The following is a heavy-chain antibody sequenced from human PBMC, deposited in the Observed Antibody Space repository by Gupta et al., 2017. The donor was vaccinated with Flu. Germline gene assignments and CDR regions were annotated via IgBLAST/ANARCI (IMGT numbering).Heavy chain of an antibody. CDR1: GFTFSSYS. Sequence: EVQLVESGGGLVKPGGSLRLSCAASGFTFSSYSMNWVRQAPGKGLEWVSSISSSSSFKYYADSVKGRFTISRDNAKNSLNLQMNSLRAEDTAVYYCARDYGLRDDYWGQGTLVTVSS. CDR3: ARDYGLRDDY. V-gene: IGHV3-21*01. J-gene: IGHJ4*02. CDR2: ISSSSSFK. D-gene: IGHD3-3*01.